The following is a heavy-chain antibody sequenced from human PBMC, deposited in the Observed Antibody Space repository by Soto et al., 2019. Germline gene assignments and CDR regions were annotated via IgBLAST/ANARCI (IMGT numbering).Heavy chain of an antibody. Sequence: LRLSCAASGFTFSDHYMDWVRQAPGKGLEWVGRTRNKANSYTTEYAASVKGRFTISRDDSKNSLYLQMNSLKTEDTAVYYCAREEHYYDSSGYYYINDYWGQGTLVTVSS. J-gene: IGHJ4*02. CDR2: TRNKANSYTT. V-gene: IGHV3-72*01. CDR3: AREEHYYDSSGYYYINDY. D-gene: IGHD3-22*01. CDR1: GFTFSDHY.